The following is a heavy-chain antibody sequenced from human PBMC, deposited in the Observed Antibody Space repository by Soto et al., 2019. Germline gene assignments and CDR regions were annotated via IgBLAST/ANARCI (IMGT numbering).Heavy chain of an antibody. CDR1: GYTFTSYY. Sequence: ASVKVSCKASGYTFTSYYMHWVRQAPGQGLEWMGIINPSGGSTSYAQKFQGRVTMTRDTSTSSVYMELSSLRSEDTAVYYCARDHRYCISTSCYQGVQLVRPLGPGTRVGTEGFDPWGQGTLVTVSS. J-gene: IGHJ5*02. CDR2: INPSGGST. CDR3: ARDHRYCISTSCYQGVQLVRPLGPGTRVGTEGFDP. V-gene: IGHV1-46*01. D-gene: IGHD2-2*01.